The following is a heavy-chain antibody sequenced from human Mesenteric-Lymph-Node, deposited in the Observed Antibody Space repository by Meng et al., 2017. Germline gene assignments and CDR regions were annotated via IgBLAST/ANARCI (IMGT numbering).Heavy chain of an antibody. Sequence: ASVKVSCKASGYTFTGYYIHWLRQAPGQGLEWMGWMNPNSGNTGYAQKFQGRVTITRNTSISTAYMELSSLRSEDTAVYYCARGDGFTSGYPLDYWGQGTLVTVSS. J-gene: IGHJ4*02. CDR1: GYTFTGYY. CDR3: ARGDGFTSGYPLDY. D-gene: IGHD3-3*01. CDR2: MNPNSGNT. V-gene: IGHV1-8*03.